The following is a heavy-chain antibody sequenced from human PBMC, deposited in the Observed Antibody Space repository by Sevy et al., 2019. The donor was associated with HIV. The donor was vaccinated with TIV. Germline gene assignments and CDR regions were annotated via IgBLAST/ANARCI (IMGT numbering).Heavy chain of an antibody. V-gene: IGHV1-18*01. CDR1: GYTFTSYG. CDR3: ARDLSYDSSGYYVSVGWYFDL. CDR2: ISAYNGNT. J-gene: IGHJ2*01. D-gene: IGHD3-22*01. Sequence: ASVKVSCKASGYTFTSYGISWVRQAPGQGLEWMGWISAYNGNTNYAQKLQGRVTMTTDTSTSTAYMELRSLRSDDTAVYYCARDLSYDSSGYYVSVGWYFDLWGRGTLVTVSS.